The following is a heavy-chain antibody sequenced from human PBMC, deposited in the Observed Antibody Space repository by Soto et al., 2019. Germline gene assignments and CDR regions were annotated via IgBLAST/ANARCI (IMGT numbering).Heavy chain of an antibody. CDR1: GYTFTSYA. J-gene: IGHJ4*02. V-gene: IGHV1-18*01. Sequence: GASVKVSCKASGYTFTSYAISWVRQAPGQGLEWMGWISAYNGNTNYAQKLQGRVTMTTDTSTGTAYMELRSLRSDDTAVYYCARDLLPYYYDSSGYSAYWGQGTLVTVSS. D-gene: IGHD3-22*01. CDR2: ISAYNGNT. CDR3: ARDLLPYYYDSSGYSAY.